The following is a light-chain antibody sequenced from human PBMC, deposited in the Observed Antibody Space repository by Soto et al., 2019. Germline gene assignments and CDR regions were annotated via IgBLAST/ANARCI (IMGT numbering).Light chain of an antibody. J-gene: IGLJ1*01. CDR1: SSDVGYYNH. CDR3: SSYASSSTYV. CDR2: DVT. Sequence: QSVQTQPASVSGSPGQSITISCTGTSSDVGYYNHVSWYQQHPGKAPKLMIYDVTNRPSGVSNRFFGSKSGNTASLTISGLQAEDEADYYCSSYASSSTYVFGTGTKVTVL. V-gene: IGLV2-14*03.